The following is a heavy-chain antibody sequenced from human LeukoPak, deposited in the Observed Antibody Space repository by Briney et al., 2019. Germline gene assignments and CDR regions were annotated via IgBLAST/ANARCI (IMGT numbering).Heavy chain of an antibody. CDR1: GYSINSGYS. V-gene: IGHV4-38-2*01. CDR3: ARFDHVWETHGMDAFDI. CDR2: ICHSGST. J-gene: IGHJ3*02. D-gene: IGHD3-16*01. Sequence: SETLSLTCAVSGYSINSGYSWGWIRQSPGKGLEWIGNICHSGSTYYNPSLRSRVTISRDTSKNQFSLMLSSVTAADTAVYYCARFDHVWETHGMDAFDIWGQGTMATVSS.